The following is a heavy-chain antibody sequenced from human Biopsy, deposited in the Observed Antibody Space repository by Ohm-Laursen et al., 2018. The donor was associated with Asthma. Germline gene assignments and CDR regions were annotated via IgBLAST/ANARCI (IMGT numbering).Heavy chain of an antibody. Sequence: SLRLSCAASGFNFDDFATHWVRQAPGKGLEWVAATTWNSGSRVYAVSVKGRFTISRDNAQNSLYLHMNGLKPEDTAVYYCAKPLNTYNFYAYDVWGQGTTVVVSS. D-gene: IGHD5/OR15-5a*01. CDR2: TTWNSGSR. CDR1: GFNFDDFA. V-gene: IGHV3-9*01. J-gene: IGHJ6*02. CDR3: AKPLNTYNFYAYDV.